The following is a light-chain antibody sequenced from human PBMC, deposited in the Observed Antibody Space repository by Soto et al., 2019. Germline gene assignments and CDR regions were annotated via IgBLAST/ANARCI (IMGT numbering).Light chain of an antibody. V-gene: IGKV3-11*01. J-gene: IGKJ5*01. CDR2: NAS. CDR1: QSVSTF. Sequence: EVVLTQSPATLSLSPGERATLSCRASQSVSTFLAWYRQKPGQPPRLLIYNASNRTTGIPARFSGSGSGTDFTLTINSLDPEDFAVYYCQHRGDWPPITFGQGTRLEIK. CDR3: QHRGDWPPIT.